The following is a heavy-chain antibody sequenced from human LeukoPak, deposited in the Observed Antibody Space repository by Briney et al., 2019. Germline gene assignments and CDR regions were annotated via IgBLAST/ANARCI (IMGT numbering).Heavy chain of an antibody. J-gene: IGHJ4*02. CDR2: IYYSGST. CDR3: ARGYSSGWALDY. V-gene: IGHV4-59*08. D-gene: IGHD6-19*01. Sequence: SETLSLTCTVSGGSISSYYWSWIRQPPGKGLEWIGYIYYSGSTNYNPSLKSRVTISVDTSKNQFSLKLSSVTAADTAVYYCARGYSSGWALDYWGQGTLVTVSS. CDR1: GGSISSYY.